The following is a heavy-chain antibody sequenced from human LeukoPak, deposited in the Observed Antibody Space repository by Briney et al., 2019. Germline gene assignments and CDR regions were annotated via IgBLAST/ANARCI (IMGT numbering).Heavy chain of an antibody. V-gene: IGHV1-2*06. CDR1: GHSFNAYY. Sequence: ASVKVSPTASGHSFNAYYVHWVRQAPGQGLHWMGRIDPNSGDTKYTQKFQGRVSMTRNTSISTADMELSRLTSDDTAVYCCAFFTAPRKAFDLWGQGTMATVSS. CDR2: IDPNSGDT. D-gene: IGHD3-16*01. J-gene: IGHJ3*01. CDR3: AFFTAPRKAFDL.